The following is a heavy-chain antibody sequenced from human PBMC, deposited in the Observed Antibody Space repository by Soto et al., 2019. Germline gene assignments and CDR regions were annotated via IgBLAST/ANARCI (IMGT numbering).Heavy chain of an antibody. V-gene: IGHV4-31*03. Sequence: SETLSRTCTFCVCCISSCVYDWSFLRQQPWNCLEWIGYIYHSGGASYNQSLRGRAVISIETSKNQFFLRMHAVPAADTATYYCARDYYGAGPPHYYYGPEVWGPATTLTVSS. CDR3: ARDYYGAGPPHYYYGPEV. CDR1: VCCISSCVYD. CDR2: IYHSGGA. J-gene: IGHJ6*01. D-gene: IGHD3-10*01.